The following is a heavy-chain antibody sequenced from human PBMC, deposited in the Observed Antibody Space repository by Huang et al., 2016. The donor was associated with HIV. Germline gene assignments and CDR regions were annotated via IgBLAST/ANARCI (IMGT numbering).Heavy chain of an antibody. D-gene: IGHD6-13*01. V-gene: IGHV1-69*13. Sequence: QVQLVQSGAEVKRPGSSVKVSCKASGGTFSSYTLSWVRQAPGQGLEGMGGIVPIFGATNYAQKFKDRVTITADESTSTVYMELSSLRSEDTAVYYCATNAAYSSNWFGYWGQGTLVTVSS. J-gene: IGHJ4*02. CDR1: GGTFSSYT. CDR3: ATNAAYSSNWFGY. CDR2: IVPIFGAT.